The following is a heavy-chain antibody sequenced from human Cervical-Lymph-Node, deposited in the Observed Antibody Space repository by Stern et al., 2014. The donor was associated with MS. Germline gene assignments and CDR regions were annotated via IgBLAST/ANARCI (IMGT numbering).Heavy chain of an antibody. CDR2: IDWDGDE. J-gene: IGHJ6*02. Sequence: SGPALVEATQTLTLTCTFSGFSLSTGGMCVSWIRQPPGKALEWLARIDWDGDEYYSPSLKTRLTISRDTSNNLVVLTVPNVDPVDTATYYCLGGSCYSWDGMHVWGQGTTVTVSS. CDR1: GFSLSTGGMC. D-gene: IGHD2-15*01. V-gene: IGHV2-70*11. CDR3: LGGSCYSWDGMHV.